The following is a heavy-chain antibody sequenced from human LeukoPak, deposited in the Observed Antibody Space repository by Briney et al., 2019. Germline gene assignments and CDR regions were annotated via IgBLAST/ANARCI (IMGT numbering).Heavy chain of an antibody. J-gene: IGHJ4*02. V-gene: IGHV3-30*02. CDR2: IRSDGSNK. Sequence: GGSLRLSRAASGFTFSSSGMHWVRQAPGKGLEWVAFIRSDGSNKYYADSVKGRFTISRDNSKNTLYLQMNSLRAEDTAVYYCARDRYYYDSSGYYFDYWGQGTLVTVSS. D-gene: IGHD3-22*01. CDR3: ARDRYYYDSSGYYFDY. CDR1: GFTFSSSG.